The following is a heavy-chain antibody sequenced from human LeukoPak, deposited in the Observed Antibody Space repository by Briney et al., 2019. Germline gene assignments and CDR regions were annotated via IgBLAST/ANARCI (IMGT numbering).Heavy chain of an antibody. J-gene: IGHJ4*02. D-gene: IGHD1-26*01. CDR1: GFTFSNYA. CDR2: ISSNGDNT. V-gene: IGHV3-64D*06. Sequence: GGSLRLSCSASGFTFSNYAMNWVRQAPGKGLEYVSAISSNGDNTYYADSVKGRFTISRDNSKNTLYLQMTSLKPEDTAVYYCVTEWELFDFWGPGTLVTVSS. CDR3: VTEWELFDF.